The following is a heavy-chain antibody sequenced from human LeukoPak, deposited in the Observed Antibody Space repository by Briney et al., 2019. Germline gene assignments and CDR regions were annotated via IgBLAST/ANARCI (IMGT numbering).Heavy chain of an antibody. Sequence: GGSLRLSCAVSGFTFSSYEMKWVRQAPGKGLEGVSYISSSGSTIYYTDSVKGRFTISRDNPKNSLYLQMNSLRAEDTAVYYCAELGITMIGGVWGKGTTVTTSS. V-gene: IGHV3-48*03. CDR1: GFTFSSYE. CDR3: AELGITMIGGV. D-gene: IGHD3-10*02. CDR2: ISSSGSTI. J-gene: IGHJ6*04.